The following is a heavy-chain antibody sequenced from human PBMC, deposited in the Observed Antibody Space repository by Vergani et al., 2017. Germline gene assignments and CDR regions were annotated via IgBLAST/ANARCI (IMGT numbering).Heavy chain of an antibody. CDR1: GFTFSSYA. CDR3: ARVVGYNFWSGYYLDY. Sequence: EVQLLESGGGLVQPGGSLRLSCAASGFTFSSYAMSWVRQAPGEGLEWVSVIYSGGSTYYADSVKGRFTISRHNSKNTLYLQMNSLRAEDTAVYYCARVVGYNFWSGYYLDYWGQGTLVTVSS. J-gene: IGHJ4*02. D-gene: IGHD3-3*01. V-gene: IGHV3-53*04. CDR2: IYSGGST.